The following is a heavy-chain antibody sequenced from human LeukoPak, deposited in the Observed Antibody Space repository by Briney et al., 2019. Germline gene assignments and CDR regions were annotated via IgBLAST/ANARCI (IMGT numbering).Heavy chain of an antibody. Sequence: SVKVSCKASGGTFSSYAISWVRQAPGQGLEWMGGIIPIFGTANYAQKFQGRVTITADESTSTAYMELSSLRPEDTAVYYCARAESPSTYCSSTSCYYFDYWGQGTLVTVSS. D-gene: IGHD2-2*01. V-gene: IGHV1-69*13. CDR1: GGTFSSYA. CDR2: IIPIFGTA. CDR3: ARAESPSTYCSSTSCYYFDY. J-gene: IGHJ4*02.